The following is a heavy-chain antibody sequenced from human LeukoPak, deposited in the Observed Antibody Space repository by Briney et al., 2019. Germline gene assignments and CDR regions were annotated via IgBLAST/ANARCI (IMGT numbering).Heavy chain of an antibody. CDR2: INHSGST. CDR1: GGSFSGYY. Sequence: SETLSLTCAVYGGSFSGYYWSWIRQPPGKGLEWIGEINHSGSTNYNPPLKSRVTISVDTSKNQFSLKLSSVTAADTAVYYCARLDIVVVPAAISLLYYYGMDVWGKGTTVTVSS. J-gene: IGHJ6*04. D-gene: IGHD2-2*02. V-gene: IGHV4-34*01. CDR3: ARLDIVVVPAAISLLYYYGMDV.